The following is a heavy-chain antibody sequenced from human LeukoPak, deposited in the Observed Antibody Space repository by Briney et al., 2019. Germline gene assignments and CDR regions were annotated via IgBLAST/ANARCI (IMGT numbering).Heavy chain of an antibody. CDR3: ARDKPITMVRGVIVSFDY. D-gene: IGHD3-10*01. J-gene: IGHJ4*02. CDR1: GYTFTSYD. CDR2: INPNSGGT. V-gene: IGHV1-2*02. Sequence: ASVKVSCKASGYTFTSYDINWVRQATGQGRECMGCINPNSGGTNYAQNFQGRVTMTRDTSINTAYMELSRLRYDATAVYYCARDKPITMVRGVIVSFDYWGQGTLVTVSS.